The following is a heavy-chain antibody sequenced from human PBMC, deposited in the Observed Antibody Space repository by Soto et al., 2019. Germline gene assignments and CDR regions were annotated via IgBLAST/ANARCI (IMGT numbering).Heavy chain of an antibody. J-gene: IGHJ4*02. D-gene: IGHD3-22*01. CDR3: AKAYYYDSSGPFDY. CDR1: GFTFSSYG. CDR2: ISYDGSNK. Sequence: QVQLVESGGGVVQPGRSLRLSCAAYGFTFSSYGMHWVRQAQGKGLEWVAVISYDGSNKYYADSVKGRFTISRDNSKNTLYLQMNSLRAEDTAVYYCAKAYYYDSSGPFDYWGQGTLVTVSS. V-gene: IGHV3-30*18.